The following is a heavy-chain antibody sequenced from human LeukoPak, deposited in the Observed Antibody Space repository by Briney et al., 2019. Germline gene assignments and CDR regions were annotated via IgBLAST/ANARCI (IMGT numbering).Heavy chain of an antibody. CDR3: ARGGSVTTDY. J-gene: IGHJ4*02. V-gene: IGHV4-31*03. CDR1: GGSISSGGYY. Sequence: SENLSLTCTVSGGSISSGGYYWSWIRQHPGKGLEWIGYIYYSGSTYYNPSLKSRVTISVDTSKNQFSLKLSSVTAADTAVYYCARGGSVTTDYWGQGTLVTVSS. CDR2: IYYSGST. D-gene: IGHD4-11*01.